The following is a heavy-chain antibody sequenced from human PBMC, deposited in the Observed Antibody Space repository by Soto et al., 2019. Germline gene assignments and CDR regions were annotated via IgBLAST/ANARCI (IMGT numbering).Heavy chain of an antibody. CDR2: ISYDGSNK. J-gene: IGHJ6*02. D-gene: IGHD2-15*01. CDR3: ARDRWTRGGDYYYYYGMDV. CDR1: GFTFSSYA. V-gene: IGHV3-30-3*01. Sequence: VQLVESGGGVVQPGRSLRLSCAASGFTFSSYAMHWVRQAPGKGLEWVAVISYDGSNKYYADSVKGRFSISRDNSKNTLYLQMNSLRAEDTAVYYCARDRWTRGGDYYYYYGMDVWGQGTTVTVSS.